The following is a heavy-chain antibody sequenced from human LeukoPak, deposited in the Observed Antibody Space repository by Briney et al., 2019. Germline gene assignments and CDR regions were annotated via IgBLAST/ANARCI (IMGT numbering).Heavy chain of an antibody. V-gene: IGHV1-46*01. D-gene: IGHD5-18*01. CDR1: GYTFTSYG. CDR2: INPSGGST. J-gene: IGHJ4*02. Sequence: GASVKVSCKASGYTFTSYGISWVRQAPGQGLEWMGIINPSGGSTSYAQKFQGRVTMTRDMSTSTVYMELSSLRSEDTAVYYCARVGYSYGYPYFDYWGQGTLVTVSS. CDR3: ARVGYSYGYPYFDY.